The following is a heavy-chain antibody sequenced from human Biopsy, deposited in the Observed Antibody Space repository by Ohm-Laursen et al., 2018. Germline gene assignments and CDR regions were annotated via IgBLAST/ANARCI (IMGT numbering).Heavy chain of an antibody. Sequence: SLRLSCAASGFTFSSYGMHWVRQAPGKGLEWVAFIWYDGFNRYYADSVKGRFTISRDNSKNTLDLQMNSLRAEDTAVYYCATSTMVRSSGHAFDLWGQGTMVVVSS. CDR3: ATSTMVRSSGHAFDL. J-gene: IGHJ3*01. D-gene: IGHD3-10*01. CDR2: IWYDGFNR. CDR1: GFTFSSYG. V-gene: IGHV3-33*01.